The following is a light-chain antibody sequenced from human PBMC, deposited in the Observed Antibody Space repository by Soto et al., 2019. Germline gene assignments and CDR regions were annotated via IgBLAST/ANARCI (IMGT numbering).Light chain of an antibody. CDR2: KTS. CDR1: QNINNW. Sequence: DIQMTQSPSTLSASVGDRVTITCRASQNINNWLAWYQQKPGKAPKLLIYKTSDLESGVPSRFSGSGSGTEFSLTISSLQSDDFATYYCQQYKSFSLTFGGGTRVEVK. J-gene: IGKJ4*01. V-gene: IGKV1-5*03. CDR3: QQYKSFSLT.